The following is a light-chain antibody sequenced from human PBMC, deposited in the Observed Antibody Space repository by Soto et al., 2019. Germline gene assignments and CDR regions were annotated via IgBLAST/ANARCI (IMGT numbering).Light chain of an antibody. CDR3: QHRRSWPLT. J-gene: IGKJ4*01. V-gene: IGKV3-11*01. Sequence: EIVLTQSPATLSLSPGERATLSCRASQSVRNYLAWYQQKPGQTPRLLIYDASNRATGIPARFSGSGSGTDFTLTISSLEPEDFAVYYCQHRRSWPLTFGGGTKVEIK. CDR1: QSVRNY. CDR2: DAS.